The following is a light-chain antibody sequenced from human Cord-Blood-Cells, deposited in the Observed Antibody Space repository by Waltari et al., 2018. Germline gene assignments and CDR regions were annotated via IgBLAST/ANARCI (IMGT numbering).Light chain of an antibody. CDR2: GAS. CDR1: PSFSSN. J-gene: IGKJ1*01. Sequence: EIVMTQSPATLSVSPGERATLSCRASPSFSSNLAGYQQKPGQAPRLLIYGASTRATGIPARVSGSGSGTEFTLTISSLQSEDFAVYYCQQYNNWPPWTFGQGTKVEIK. CDR3: QQYNNWPPWT. V-gene: IGKV3-15*01.